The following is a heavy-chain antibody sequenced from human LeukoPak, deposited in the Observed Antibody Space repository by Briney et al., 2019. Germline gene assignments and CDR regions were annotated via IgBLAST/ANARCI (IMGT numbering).Heavy chain of an antibody. CDR1: GGSINNYY. V-gene: IGHV4-4*07. Sequence: KPSETLSLTCTVSGGSINNYYCSWIRQSAGKGLEWIGRIYTSGSTNYNPSLESRVTMSVDTSENQFSLNLSSVTAADTALYYCARGGRQQLVNLWGQGTLVTVSS. CDR2: IYTSGST. D-gene: IGHD6-13*01. J-gene: IGHJ4*02. CDR3: ARGGRQQLVNL.